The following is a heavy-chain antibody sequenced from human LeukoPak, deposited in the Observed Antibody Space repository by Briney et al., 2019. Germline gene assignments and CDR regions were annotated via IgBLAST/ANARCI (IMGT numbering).Heavy chain of an antibody. Sequence: ASVKVSCKASGYTFTSYDINWVRQATGQGLEWMGWMNPNSGNTGYAQKLQGRVTMTTDTSTSTAYMELRSLRSDDTAVYYCATTTIFGVVIIDYWGQGTLVTVSS. CDR2: MNPNSGNT. CDR1: GYTFTSYD. J-gene: IGHJ4*02. V-gene: IGHV1-8*01. CDR3: ATTTIFGVVIIDY. D-gene: IGHD3-3*01.